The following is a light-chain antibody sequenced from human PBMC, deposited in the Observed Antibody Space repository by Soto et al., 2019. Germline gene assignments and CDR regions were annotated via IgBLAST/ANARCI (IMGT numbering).Light chain of an antibody. CDR2: DVS. CDR1: SSDVGGYKY. V-gene: IGLV2-14*01. CDR3: SSYTSSSTYV. Sequence: QSVLTQPASVSKSPGQSITISCTGTSSDVGGYKYVSWYQQHPGKAPKLMIYDVSNRPSGVSNRFSCSKSGNTASLTISGLQAEDEADYYCSSYTSSSTYVFGTGTKLTVL. J-gene: IGLJ1*01.